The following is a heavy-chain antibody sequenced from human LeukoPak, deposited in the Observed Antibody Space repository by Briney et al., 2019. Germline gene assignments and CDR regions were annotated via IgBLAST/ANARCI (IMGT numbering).Heavy chain of an antibody. D-gene: IGHD3-3*01. Sequence: SETLSLTCTVSGASLSSSSYYWGWIRQPPGKGLEWIGSIYYSGSTYYNPSLKSRVTISVDTSKNQFSLKLSSVTDADTAVYYCARQSYDFWSGYLNWFDPWGQGTLVTVSP. V-gene: IGHV4-39*01. CDR2: IYYSGST. CDR3: ARQSYDFWSGYLNWFDP. CDR1: GASLSSSSYY. J-gene: IGHJ5*02.